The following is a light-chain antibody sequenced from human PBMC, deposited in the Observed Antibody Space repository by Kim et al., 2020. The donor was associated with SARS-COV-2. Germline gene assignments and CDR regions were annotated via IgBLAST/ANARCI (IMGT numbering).Light chain of an antibody. Sequence: EIVLTQSPGTLSLSPGERATLSCRASKSVSSNSLAWYQQKPGQAPRLFIYGASSRAAGIPDRFSGSGSGTDFTLTISRLEPEDIAVYYCQHYGISPMYTFGQGTKLEIK. CDR3: QHYGISPMYT. CDR1: KSVSSNS. V-gene: IGKV3-20*01. J-gene: IGKJ2*01. CDR2: GAS.